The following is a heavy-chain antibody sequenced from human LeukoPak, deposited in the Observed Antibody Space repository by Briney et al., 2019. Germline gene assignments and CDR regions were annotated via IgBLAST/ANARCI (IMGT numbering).Heavy chain of an antibody. V-gene: IGHV3-23*01. D-gene: IGHD4-17*01. J-gene: IGHJ1*01. CDR3: AKDTTTVTTEYFQH. CDR2: ISGSGGST. CDR1: GFTFSSYA. Sequence: GGSLRLSWAASGFTFSSYAMGWVRQAPGKGLEWVSAISGSGGSTYYADSVKGRFTISRDNSKNTLYLQMNSLRAEDTAVYYCAKDTTTVTTEYFQHWGQGTLVTVSS.